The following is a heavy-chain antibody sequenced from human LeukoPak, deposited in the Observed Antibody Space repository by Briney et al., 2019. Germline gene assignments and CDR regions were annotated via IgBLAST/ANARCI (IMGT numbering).Heavy chain of an antibody. CDR1: GFTFSSYW. J-gene: IGHJ3*02. CDR3: ARDEAAGTEDDAFDI. CDR2: IKQDGSEK. V-gene: IGHV3-7*03. Sequence: PGGSLRLSCAASGFTFSSYWMSWVRQAPGKGLEWVANIKQDGSEKYYVDSVKGRFTISRDNAKNSLYLQMNSLRAEDTAVYYCARDEAAGTEDDAFDIWGQGTMVTVSS. D-gene: IGHD6-13*01.